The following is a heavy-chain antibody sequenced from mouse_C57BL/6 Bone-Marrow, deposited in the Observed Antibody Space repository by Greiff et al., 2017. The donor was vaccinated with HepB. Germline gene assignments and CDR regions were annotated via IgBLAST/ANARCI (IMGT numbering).Heavy chain of an antibody. CDR2: IDPSDSYT. V-gene: IGHV1-50*01. Sequence: QVQLQQPGAELVKPGASVKLSCKASGYTFTSYWMQWVKQRPGQGLEWIGEIDPSDSYTNYNLKFKGKATLTVDTSSSTAYMQLSSLTSEDSAVYYCARSGASGTGAMDYWGQGTSVTVSS. J-gene: IGHJ4*01. CDR3: ARSGASGTGAMDY. CDR1: GYTFTSYW. D-gene: IGHD2-14*01.